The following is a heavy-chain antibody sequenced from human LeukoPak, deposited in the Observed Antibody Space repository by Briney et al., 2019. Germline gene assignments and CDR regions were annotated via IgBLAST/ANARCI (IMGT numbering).Heavy chain of an antibody. CDR3: ARDPRSSGSDAFDI. CDR1: GYSISSGYY. CDR2: IYHSGST. D-gene: IGHD2-15*01. Sequence: SETLSLTCAVSGYSISSGYYWGWIRQPPGKGLEWIGSIYHSGSTYYNPSLKSRVTISVDTSKNQFSLKLSSVTAADTAVYYCARDPRSSGSDAFDIWGQGTMVTASS. J-gene: IGHJ3*02. V-gene: IGHV4-38-2*02.